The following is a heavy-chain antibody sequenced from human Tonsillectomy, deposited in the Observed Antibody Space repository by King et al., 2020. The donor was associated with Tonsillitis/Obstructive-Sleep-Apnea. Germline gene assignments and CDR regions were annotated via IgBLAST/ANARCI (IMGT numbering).Heavy chain of an antibody. D-gene: IGHD2-2*01. CDR1: GESFSDYY. CDR2: INHSGST. Sequence: VQLQQWGARLLKPSETLSLTCAVYGESFSDYYWSWIRQPPGKGLEWIGEINHSGSTNYNPSLKSRVTISVDTSKNQFSLKLSSVTAADTAVYYCARVLVPAASHVKRSYYFMDVWGKGTTVTVSS. CDR3: ARVLVPAASHVKRSYYFMDV. J-gene: IGHJ6*03. V-gene: IGHV4-34*01.